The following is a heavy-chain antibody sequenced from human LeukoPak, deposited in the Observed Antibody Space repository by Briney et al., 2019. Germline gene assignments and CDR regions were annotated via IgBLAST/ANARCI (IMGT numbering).Heavy chain of an antibody. CDR2: IKQDGSET. V-gene: IGHV3-7*01. Sequence: GGSLRLSCAASGFTFSSYEMNWVRQAPGKGLEWVANIKQDGSETYSVDSVKGRFTLSRDNAKNSLYLQMNSLGAEDTAIYYCARGSSNTGFAYWGQGTLVTVSS. J-gene: IGHJ4*02. D-gene: IGHD1-14*01. CDR1: GFTFSSYE. CDR3: ARGSSNTGFAY.